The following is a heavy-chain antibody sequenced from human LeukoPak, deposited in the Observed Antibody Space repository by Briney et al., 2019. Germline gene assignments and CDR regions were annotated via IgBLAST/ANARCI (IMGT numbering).Heavy chain of an antibody. Sequence: GGSQSLSCAASGFTFHNYATHWVRQAPGKGLEWVSLTSGDGITKYFADSVKGRFTISRDNSKISLFLQMNSLRAEDTALYYCARDHVYGGADYWGQGTLVTVSS. CDR2: TSGDGITK. D-gene: IGHD5/OR15-5a*01. J-gene: IGHJ4*02. CDR3: ARDHVYGGADY. V-gene: IGHV3-43*02. CDR1: GFTFHNYA.